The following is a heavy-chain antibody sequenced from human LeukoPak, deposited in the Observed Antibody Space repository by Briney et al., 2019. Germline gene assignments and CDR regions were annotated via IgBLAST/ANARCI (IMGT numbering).Heavy chain of an antibody. V-gene: IGHV1-69*13. D-gene: IGHD4-17*01. Sequence: SVKVSCKASGGTFSSYAISWVRPAPRQGIEWMGGIIPIFGTANYAQKFQGRVTITADESTSTAYMELSSLRSEDTAVYYCARDGDYGYYYYYGMDVWGQGTTVTVSS. CDR2: IIPIFGTA. J-gene: IGHJ6*02. CDR1: GGTFSSYA. CDR3: ARDGDYGYYYYYGMDV.